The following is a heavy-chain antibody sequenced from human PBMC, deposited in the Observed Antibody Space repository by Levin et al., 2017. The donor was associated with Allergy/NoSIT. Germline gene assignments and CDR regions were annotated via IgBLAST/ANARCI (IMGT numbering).Heavy chain of an antibody. CDR2: IYGGGSI. D-gene: IGHD3-3*01. Sequence: GESLKISCAASGFSVSNNYMSWVRQAPGKGLEWVSVIYGGGSIYYRDSVQGRFSVSRDGSKNTLDLQMNSLRAEDTAVYYCATELPRKSPDDFAPLWGRGTLVTVSS. J-gene: IGHJ4*02. CDR1: GFSVSNNY. CDR3: ATELPRKSPDDFAPL. V-gene: IGHV3-53*01.